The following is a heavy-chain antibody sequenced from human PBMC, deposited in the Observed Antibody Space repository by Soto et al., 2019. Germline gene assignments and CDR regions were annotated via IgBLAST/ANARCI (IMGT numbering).Heavy chain of an antibody. V-gene: IGHV3-23*01. Sequence: EVQLLQSGGGLVQPGGSLRLSCAASGFTFSSYAMSWVRQAPGTGREWVSAISGSGGSTYYADSVKGRFTISRDNSKDTEYLQMTSLRAEDTAVYYCAKGVEVATDACDIWSQGTMVTVSS. CDR2: ISGSGGST. CDR1: GFTFSSYA. D-gene: IGHD5-12*01. J-gene: IGHJ3*02. CDR3: AKGVEVATDACDI.